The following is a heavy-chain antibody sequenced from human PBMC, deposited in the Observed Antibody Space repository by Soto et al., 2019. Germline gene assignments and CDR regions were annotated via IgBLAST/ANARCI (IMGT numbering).Heavy chain of an antibody. CDR3: AKVEYPYCSSTSCPPASWFDP. D-gene: IGHD2-2*01. CDR1: GYTFTSNG. CDR2: ISAYNGNT. V-gene: IGHV1-18*01. Sequence: ASVKVSCKASGYTFTSNGISWVRPAPGQGLEWMGWISAYNGNTNYAQKLQGRVTMTTDTSTSTAYMELRSLRSDDTAVYYCAKVEYPYCSSTSCPPASWFDPWGQGTLVTVSS. J-gene: IGHJ5*02.